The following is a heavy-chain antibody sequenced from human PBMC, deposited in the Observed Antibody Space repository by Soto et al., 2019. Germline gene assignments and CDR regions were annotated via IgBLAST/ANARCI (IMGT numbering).Heavy chain of an antibody. V-gene: IGHV3-64D*06. CDR2: ISSTGGST. CDR1: GFTFTNYA. CDR3: VARYCSSTTCYQVDY. Sequence: GGSLRLSCSASGFTFTNYAIHWIRQSPGKGLEYVSAISSTGGSTYYADSVKGRFTISRDNSKNTVYLQMSSLRSEDSAVYYCVARYCSSTTCYQVDYWGQGTLVTSPQ. D-gene: IGHD2-2*01. J-gene: IGHJ4*02.